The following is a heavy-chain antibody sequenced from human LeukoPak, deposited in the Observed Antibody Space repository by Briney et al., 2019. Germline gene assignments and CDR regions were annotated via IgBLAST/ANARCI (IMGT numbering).Heavy chain of an antibody. Sequence: SETLSLTCTVSGGSISSSSYYWGWIRQPPGKGLEWIGSIYYSGSTYYNPSLKSRVTISVDTSKNQFSLKLSSVTAADTAVYYCARASSGWRRDWYFDLWGRGTLVTVSS. J-gene: IGHJ2*01. CDR2: IYYSGST. CDR1: GGSISSSSYY. D-gene: IGHD6-19*01. CDR3: ARASSGWRRDWYFDL. V-gene: IGHV4-39*07.